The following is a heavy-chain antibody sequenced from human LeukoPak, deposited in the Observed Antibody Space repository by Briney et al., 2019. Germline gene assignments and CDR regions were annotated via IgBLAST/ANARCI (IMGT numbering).Heavy chain of an antibody. Sequence: GGSLRLSCAASGFTFSTYSMNWVRQAPGKWLGWLSYISPDTIYYADTVKGRFTISRDNAKNSLYLQMDSLRAEDTAVYYCVGRGCGSSSNCYKNYFDEWGEGTLVTVPS. D-gene: IGHD2-2*02. CDR2: ISPDTI. CDR1: GFTFSTYS. V-gene: IGHV3-48*01. J-gene: IGHJ4*02. CDR3: VGRGCGSSSNCYKNYFDE.